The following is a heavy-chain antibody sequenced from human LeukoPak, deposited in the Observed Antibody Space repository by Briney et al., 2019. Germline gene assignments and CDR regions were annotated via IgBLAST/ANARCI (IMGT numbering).Heavy chain of an antibody. D-gene: IGHD1-26*01. CDR1: GFSFSSYE. CDR3: ARDLRIVSGSYLDY. J-gene: IGHJ4*02. V-gene: IGHV3-48*03. Sequence: GGSLRLSCAASGFSFSSYEMNWVRQAPGKGLEWVSYISSSGSTIYYAVSVKGRFISSRDNTKNSLYLQMNSLRAEDTAIYYCARDLRIVSGSYLDYWGQGTLVTVSS. CDR2: ISSSGSTI.